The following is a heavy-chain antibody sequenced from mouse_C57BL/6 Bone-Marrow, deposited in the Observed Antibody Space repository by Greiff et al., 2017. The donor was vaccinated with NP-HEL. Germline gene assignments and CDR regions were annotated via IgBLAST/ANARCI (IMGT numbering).Heavy chain of an antibody. CDR2: IRNKANGYTT. CDR3: VKAVYDYGGAY. J-gene: IGHJ3*01. Sequence: EVKLMESGGGLVQPGASLRLSCAASGFTFTDYYMSWVLQPPGKAPAWLALIRNKANGYTTEYPASVKGRFTISRDNSQNILYLQMNTLRAEDRATYYCVKAVYDYGGAYWGQGTLVTVSA. CDR1: GFTFTDYY. V-gene: IGHV7-4*01. D-gene: IGHD2-4*01.